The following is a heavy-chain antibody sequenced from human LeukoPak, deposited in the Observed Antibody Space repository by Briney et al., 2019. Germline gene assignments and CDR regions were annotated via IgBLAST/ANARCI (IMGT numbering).Heavy chain of an antibody. CDR1: GGSISSYY. J-gene: IGHJ4*02. V-gene: IGHV4-59*08. CDR3: ARIRGGCLDY. Sequence: SETLSLTCTVSGGSISSYYWSWIRQPPGKGLEWIGYIYYSRSTNYNPSLKSRVTISVDTSKNQFSLKLSSVTAADTAVYYCARIRGGCLDYWGQGTLVTVSS. D-gene: IGHD2-15*01. CDR2: IYYSRST.